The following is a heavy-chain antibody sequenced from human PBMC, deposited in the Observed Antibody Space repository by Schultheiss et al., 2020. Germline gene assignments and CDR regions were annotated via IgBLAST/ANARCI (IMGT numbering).Heavy chain of an antibody. D-gene: IGHD3-3*01. CDR1: GFTFSSYS. CDR3: ARGEITIFGVFHFDY. V-gene: IGHV3-23*01. J-gene: IGHJ4*02. CDR2: ISGSGGST. Sequence: GGSLRLSCAASGFTFSSYSMNWVRQAPGKGLEWVSAISGSGGSTYYADSVKGRFTISRDNSKNTLYLQMNSLRAEDTAVYYCARGEITIFGVFHFDYWGQGTLVTVSS.